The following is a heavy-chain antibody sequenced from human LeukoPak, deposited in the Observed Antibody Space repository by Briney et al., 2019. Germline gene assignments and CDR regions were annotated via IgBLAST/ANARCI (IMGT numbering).Heavy chain of an antibody. CDR1: GFNFSSHC. Sequence: GGSLRLSCEASGFNFSSHCMSWVRQAPGKGLEWVANIKQDGSEKYYVDSVKGRFTISRDNAKNSLYLQMSILRAADTAVYYCARVRIAVAVSAFDIWGQGTMVTVSS. V-gene: IGHV3-7*01. D-gene: IGHD6-19*01. J-gene: IGHJ3*02. CDR3: ARVRIAVAVSAFDI. CDR2: IKQDGSEK.